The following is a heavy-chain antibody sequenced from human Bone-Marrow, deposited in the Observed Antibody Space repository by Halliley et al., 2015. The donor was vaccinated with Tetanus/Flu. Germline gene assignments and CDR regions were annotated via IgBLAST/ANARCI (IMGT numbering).Heavy chain of an antibody. CDR2: ITGSGGST. CDR3: ATDEPLVVVGKKGGLDY. V-gene: IGHV3-23*01. D-gene: IGHD6-13*01. Sequence: ITGSGGSTWYADSVKGRFTVSRDNSKNMVYLQMSSLRPEDTALYYCATDEPLVVVGKKGGLDYWGQGTLVTVSS. J-gene: IGHJ4*02.